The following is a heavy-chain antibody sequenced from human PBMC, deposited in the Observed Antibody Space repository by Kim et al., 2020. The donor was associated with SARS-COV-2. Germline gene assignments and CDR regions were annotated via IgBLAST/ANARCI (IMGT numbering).Heavy chain of an antibody. Sequence: GGSLRLSCTASGFTFGDYAMSWVRQAPGKGLEWVGFIRSKGYGGTTEYAASVKCRFTISRDDSKSIAYLQMNSLKTEDTAVYYCTRDHDYYVSSGPLWGQGALLTASS. CDR2: IRSKGYGGTT. D-gene: IGHD3-22*01. J-gene: IGHJ4*02. CDR3: TRDHDYYVSSGPL. CDR1: GFTFGDYA. V-gene: IGHV3-49*04.